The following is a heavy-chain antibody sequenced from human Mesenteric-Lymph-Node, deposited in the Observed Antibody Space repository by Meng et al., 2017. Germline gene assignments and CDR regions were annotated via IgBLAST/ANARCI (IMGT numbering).Heavy chain of an antibody. CDR3: ARGEVTWEVLWDRHGSFDY. D-gene: IGHD1-26*01. Sequence: GESLKISCAASGFTFSSYGMHWVRQAPGKGLEWVAVIWYDGSNKYYADSVKGRFTISRDNAKNTLYLQMNSLRSEDTAVYYCARGEVTWEVLWDRHGSFDYWGRGTLVTVSS. CDR1: GFTFSSYG. J-gene: IGHJ4*02. CDR2: IWYDGSNK. V-gene: IGHV3-33*01.